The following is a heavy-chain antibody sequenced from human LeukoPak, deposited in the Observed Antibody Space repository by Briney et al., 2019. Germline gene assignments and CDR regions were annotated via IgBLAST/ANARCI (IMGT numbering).Heavy chain of an antibody. CDR1: GYTFTGYY. V-gene: IGHV1-2*02. D-gene: IGHD2-2*01. CDR3: ARTVVVPATWFDP. J-gene: IGHJ5*02. Sequence: ASVKVSCKASGYTFTGYYMHWVRQAPGQGLEWMGWINPNSGGTNYAQKFQGRVPMTRDTSISTAYMELSRLRSDDTAVYYCARTVVVPATWFDPWGQGTLVTVSS. CDR2: INPNSGGT.